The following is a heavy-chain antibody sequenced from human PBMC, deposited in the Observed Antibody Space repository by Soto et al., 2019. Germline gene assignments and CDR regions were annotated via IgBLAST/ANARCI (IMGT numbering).Heavy chain of an antibody. CDR2: IIPIFGTA. Sequence: GASMKVSCKASGGTFSSYAISWVRQAPGQGLEWMGGIIPIFGTANYAQKFQGRVTITADESTSTAYMELSSLRSEDTAVYYCASLLPGYDTRHNWFDPWGQGXLVTVYS. D-gene: IGHD5-12*01. CDR1: GGTFSSYA. CDR3: ASLLPGYDTRHNWFDP. J-gene: IGHJ5*02. V-gene: IGHV1-69*13.